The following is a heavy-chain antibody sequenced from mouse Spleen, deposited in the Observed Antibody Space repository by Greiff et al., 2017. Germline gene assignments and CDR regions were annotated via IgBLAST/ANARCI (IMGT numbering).Heavy chain of an antibody. CDR1: GYTFTSYW. CDR3: ARGYYGDLYYYAMDY. Sequence: QVQLQQPGAELVMPGASVKLSCKASGYTFTSYWMHWVKQRPGQGLEWIGEIDPSDSYTNYNQKFKGKATLTVDKSSSTAYMQLSSLTSEDSAVYYCARGYYGDLYYYAMDYWGQGTSVTVSS. V-gene: IGHV1-69*01. D-gene: IGHD2-13*01. J-gene: IGHJ4*01. CDR2: IDPSDSYT.